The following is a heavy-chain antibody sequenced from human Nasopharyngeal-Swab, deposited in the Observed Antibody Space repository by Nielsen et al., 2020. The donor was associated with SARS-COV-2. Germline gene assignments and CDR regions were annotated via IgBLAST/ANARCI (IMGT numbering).Heavy chain of an antibody. V-gene: IGHV3-11*01. D-gene: IGHD3-10*01. Sequence: GESLKISCAASGFTFSDYYMSWIRQAPGKGLEWVSYISSSGSTIYYADSVKGRFTISRDNSKNTLYLQMNSLRAEDTAVYYCAKWTQGFGELLRYYYYGMDVWGQGTTVTVSS. CDR1: GFTFSDYY. CDR3: AKWTQGFGELLRYYYYGMDV. CDR2: ISSSGSTI. J-gene: IGHJ6*02.